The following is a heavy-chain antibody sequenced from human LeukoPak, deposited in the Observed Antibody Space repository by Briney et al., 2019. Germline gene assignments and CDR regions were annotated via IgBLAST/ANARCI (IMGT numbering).Heavy chain of an antibody. Sequence: PGGSLRLSCAASGFTFSSYAMHWVRQAPGKGLEWVAVISYDGSNKYYADSVKGRFTISRDNSKNTLYLQMNSLRAEDTAVYYCARDLVVAATFYYYYYYSMDVWGQGTTVTVSS. D-gene: IGHD2-15*01. CDR1: GFTFSSYA. CDR3: ARDLVVAATFYYYYYYSMDV. J-gene: IGHJ6*02. V-gene: IGHV3-30-3*01. CDR2: ISYDGSNK.